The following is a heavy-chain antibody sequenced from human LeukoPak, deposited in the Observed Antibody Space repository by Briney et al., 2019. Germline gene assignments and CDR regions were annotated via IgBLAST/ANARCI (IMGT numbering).Heavy chain of an antibody. D-gene: IGHD6-19*01. V-gene: IGHV4-59*01. J-gene: IGHJ4*02. CDR1: GGSISKYY. CDR2: VYYSGST. Sequence: SETLSLTCTVSGGSISKYYWTWIRQPPGKGLEWIGNVYYSGSTNYNPPLKSRLTISVDTSKNQFSLKLNFVTAADTAVYYCARPSDSSGRFFDFWGQGALVTVSS. CDR3: ARPSDSSGRFFDF.